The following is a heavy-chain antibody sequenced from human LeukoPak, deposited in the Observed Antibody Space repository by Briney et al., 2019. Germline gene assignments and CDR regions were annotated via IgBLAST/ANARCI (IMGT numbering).Heavy chain of an antibody. Sequence: GGSLRLSCAASGFTFSSFGMHWVRQRPGKGLEWVAFIRYDGSTKYYADSVKGRFTISRDNAKNTVYLQMSSLRPEDTALYHCAKKRRIATDSSDSFDSWGQGTLVTVSP. J-gene: IGHJ4*02. CDR3: AKKRRIATDSSDSFDS. CDR1: GFTFSSFG. CDR2: IRYDGSTK. V-gene: IGHV3-30*02. D-gene: IGHD3-22*01.